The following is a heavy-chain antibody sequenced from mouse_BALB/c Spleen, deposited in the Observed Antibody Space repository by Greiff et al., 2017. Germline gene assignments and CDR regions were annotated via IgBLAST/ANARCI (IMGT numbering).Heavy chain of an antibody. CDR1: GYAFTDYL. D-gene: IGHD1-2*01. CDR3: ARWFITTATGAY. V-gene: IGHV1-54*01. Sequence: VQLQQSGADLVRPGTSLKVSCKASGYAFTDYLIKWVKQRPGQGLEWIGVINTGSGGTNYNEKLKGKATLTADKSSSTAYMQLSSLTSDDSAVYCCARWFITTATGAYWGQGTLVTVSA. CDR2: INTGSGGT. J-gene: IGHJ3*01.